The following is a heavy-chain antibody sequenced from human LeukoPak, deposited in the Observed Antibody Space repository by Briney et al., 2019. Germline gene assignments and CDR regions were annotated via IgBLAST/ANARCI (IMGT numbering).Heavy chain of an antibody. V-gene: IGHV3-30*04. J-gene: IGHJ4*02. CDR1: GFTFSSYA. D-gene: IGHD3-22*01. CDR3: ARDGGGYYYSYFDY. Sequence: GGSLRLPCAASGFTFSSYAMHWVRQAPGKGLEWEAVISYDGSNKYYADSVKGRFTISRDNSKNTLYLQMNSLRAEDTAVCYCARDGGGYYYSYFDYWGQGTLVTVSS. CDR2: ISYDGSNK.